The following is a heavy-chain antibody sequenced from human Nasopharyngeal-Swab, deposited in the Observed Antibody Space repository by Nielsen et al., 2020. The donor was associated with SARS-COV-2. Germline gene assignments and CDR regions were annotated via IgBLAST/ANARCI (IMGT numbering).Heavy chain of an antibody. CDR2: INPNSGGT. D-gene: IGHD2-21*02. CDR3: ARSHIVVVTDAFDI. V-gene: IGHV1-2*04. Sequence: VKVSCKASGYTFTTYYMHWVRPAPGQGLEWMGWINPNSGGTNYAQRFQGWVTMTRDTSISTAYMELSRLRSDDTAVYYCARSHIVVVTDAFDIWGQGTMVTVSS. J-gene: IGHJ3*02. CDR1: GYTFTTYY.